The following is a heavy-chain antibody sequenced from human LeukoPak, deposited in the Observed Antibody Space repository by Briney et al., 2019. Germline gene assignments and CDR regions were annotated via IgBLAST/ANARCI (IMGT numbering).Heavy chain of an antibody. D-gene: IGHD2-2*01. CDR2: ISGSGGST. J-gene: IGHJ6*02. V-gene: IGHV3-23*01. CDR3: AKQLCIGSTSCSSLYYYYGMDV. Sequence: GGSLRLSCAASGFTFSSYAMSWVRQAPGKGLEWVSAISGSGGSTYYADSVKGRFTISRDNSKNTLYLQMNSLRAEDTAIYYCAKQLCIGSTSCSSLYYYYGMDVWGQGTTVTVSS. CDR1: GFTFSSYA.